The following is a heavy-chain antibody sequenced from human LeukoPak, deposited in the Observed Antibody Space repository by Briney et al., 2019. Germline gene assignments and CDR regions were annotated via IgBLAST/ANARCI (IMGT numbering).Heavy chain of an antibody. CDR2: MNPNSGNT. Sequence: GASVKVSCKASGYTFTSYDINWVRQATGQGLEWLGWMNPNSGNTGYAQKFQGRVTITRNTSISTAYMELSSLRSEDTAVYYCAREGEAAGPDYWGQGTLVTVSS. CDR3: AREGEAAGPDY. V-gene: IGHV1-8*03. D-gene: IGHD2-21*01. J-gene: IGHJ4*02. CDR1: GYTFTSYD.